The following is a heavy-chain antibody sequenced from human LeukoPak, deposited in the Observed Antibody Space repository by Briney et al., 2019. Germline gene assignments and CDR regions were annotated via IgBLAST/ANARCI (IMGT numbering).Heavy chain of an antibody. Sequence: GGSLRLSCAASGFTFSSYAMHWVRQAPGKGLEWVAVISYDGSNKYYADSVKGRFTISRDNSKNTLYLQMNSLRAEDTAVYYCARDLYYYGSGSPLSQTRWFDPWGQGTLVTVSS. CDR1: GFTFSSYA. CDR3: ARDLYYYGSGSPLSQTRWFDP. CDR2: ISYDGSNK. D-gene: IGHD3-10*01. V-gene: IGHV3-30*04. J-gene: IGHJ5*02.